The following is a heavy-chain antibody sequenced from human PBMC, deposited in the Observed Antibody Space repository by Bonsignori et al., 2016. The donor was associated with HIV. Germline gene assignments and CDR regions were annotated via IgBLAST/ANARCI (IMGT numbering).Heavy chain of an antibody. D-gene: IGHD1-26*01. J-gene: IGHJ4*02. Sequence: WIRQPPGKGLEWIGSIYHSGSTYYNPSLKSRVTISVDTSKNQFSLKLSSVTAADTAVYYCARDLGKWELPGPYWGQGTLVTVSS. CDR2: IYHSGST. V-gene: IGHV4-38-2*02. CDR3: ARDLGKWELPGPY.